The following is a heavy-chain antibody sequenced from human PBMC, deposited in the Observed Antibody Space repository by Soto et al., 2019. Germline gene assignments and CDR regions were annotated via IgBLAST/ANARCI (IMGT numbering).Heavy chain of an antibody. J-gene: IGHJ5*02. CDR3: AKLGLGYCSGGSCYSGALDP. D-gene: IGHD2-15*01. CDR1: GFTFSSYA. V-gene: IGHV3-23*01. Sequence: GGSLRLSCAASGFTFSSYAMSWVRQAPGKGLEWVSAISGSGGSTYYADSVKGRFTISRDNSKNTLYLQMNSLRAEDTAVYYCAKLGLGYCSGGSCYSGALDPWGQGTLVTVSS. CDR2: ISGSGGST.